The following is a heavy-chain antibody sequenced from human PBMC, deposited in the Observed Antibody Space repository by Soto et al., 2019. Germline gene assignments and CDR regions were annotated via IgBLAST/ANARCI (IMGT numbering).Heavy chain of an antibody. J-gene: IGHJ6*03. CDR2: INPNSGVT. CDR3: ARESGGATATLDYYYFYMDV. D-gene: IGHD5-12*01. CDR1: GDSFNDYY. V-gene: IGHV1-2*04. Sequence: QVQLVQSGAEVRKPGASVTVSCRSSGDSFNDYYIHWVRQAPGQGLEWMGWINPNSGVTEYAQKFQGWVSMTRDTSIRTVYMQLSRLRSDDTAVYYCARESGGATATLDYYYFYMDVWGTGTTVTVSS.